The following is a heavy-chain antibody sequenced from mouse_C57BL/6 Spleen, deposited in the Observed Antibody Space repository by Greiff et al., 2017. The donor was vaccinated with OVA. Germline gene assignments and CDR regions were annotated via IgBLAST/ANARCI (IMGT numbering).Heavy chain of an antibody. D-gene: IGHD1-1*01. J-gene: IGHJ4*01. V-gene: IGHV1-4*01. CDR2: INPSSGYT. CDR3: ARSYGSSLYYAMDY. CDR1: GYTFTSYT. Sequence: VQRVESGAELARPGASVKMSCKASGYTFTSYTMHWVKQRPGQGLEWIGYINPSSGYTKYNQKFKDKATLTADKSSSTAYMQLSSLTSEDSAVYYCARSYGSSLYYAMDYWGQGTSVTVSS.